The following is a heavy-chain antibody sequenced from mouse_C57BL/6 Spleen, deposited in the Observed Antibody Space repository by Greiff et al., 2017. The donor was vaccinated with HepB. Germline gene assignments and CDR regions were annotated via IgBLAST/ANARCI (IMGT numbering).Heavy chain of an antibody. CDR3: ARKEGLLRYFDY. CDR1: GFTFSDYG. CDR2: ISSGSSTI. J-gene: IGHJ2*01. V-gene: IGHV5-17*01. D-gene: IGHD1-1*01. Sequence: EVKVEESGGGLVKPGGSLKLSCAASGFTFSDYGMHWVRQAPEKGLEWVAYISSGSSTIYYADTVKGRFTISRDNAKNTLFLQMTSLRSEDTAMYYCARKEGLLRYFDYWGQGTTLTVSS.